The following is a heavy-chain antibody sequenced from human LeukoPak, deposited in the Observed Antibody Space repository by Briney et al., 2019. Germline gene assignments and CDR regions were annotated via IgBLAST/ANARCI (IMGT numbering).Heavy chain of an antibody. J-gene: IGHJ2*01. CDR1: GGSSSSYY. V-gene: IGHV4-59*08. CDR3: ARHLANWNNWYFDL. Sequence: SETLSLTCTVSGGSSSSYYWSWIRQPPGKGLEWIGYIYYSGSTHYNLSLRSRVTISVGTSKTQFSLKLSSVTAADTAVYYCARHLANWNNWYFDLWGRGTQVTVSS. CDR2: IYYSGST. D-gene: IGHD1-20*01.